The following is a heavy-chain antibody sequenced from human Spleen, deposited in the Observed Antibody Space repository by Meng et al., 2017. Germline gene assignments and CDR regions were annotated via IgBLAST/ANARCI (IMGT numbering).Heavy chain of an antibody. CDR2: IDPKSGDT. CDR3: ARDEDISAAGKLFGDY. Sequence: QVRRVQSGAGVNKPGASGTVSCKPSGYNFPDYGLHWVRRAPGQGLEWMGRIDPKSGDTHYAQRFQGRVTMTGDTSISTAYMELSGLRSDDTAMYYCARDEDISAAGKLFGDYWGQGTLVTVSS. V-gene: IGHV1-2*06. CDR1: GYNFPDYG. J-gene: IGHJ4*02. D-gene: IGHD6-13*01.